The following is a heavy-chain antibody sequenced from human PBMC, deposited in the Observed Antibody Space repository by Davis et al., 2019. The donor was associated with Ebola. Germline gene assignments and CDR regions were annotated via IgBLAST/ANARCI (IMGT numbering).Heavy chain of an antibody. D-gene: IGHD4-17*01. Sequence: PGGSLRLSCAASGFTFSYSGMHWVRQAPGKGLEWVAFIQSDGSNKYYADSVKGRFTISRDNSKNTLYLQMSSLRTEDTAVYYCVRSYYGDYVSWGQGTLVTVSS. CDR1: GFTFSYSG. CDR3: VRSYYGDYVS. V-gene: IGHV3-30*02. CDR2: IQSDGSNK. J-gene: IGHJ5*02.